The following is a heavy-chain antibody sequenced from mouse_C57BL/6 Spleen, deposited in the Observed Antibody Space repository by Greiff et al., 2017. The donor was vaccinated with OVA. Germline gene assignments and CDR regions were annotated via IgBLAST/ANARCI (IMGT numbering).Heavy chain of an antibody. CDR3: ARGSPYYYAPAWFAY. V-gene: IGHV3-6*01. J-gene: IGHJ3*01. CDR1: GYSITSGYY. D-gene: IGHD1-1*01. Sequence: EVQLQQSGPGLVKPSQSLSLTCSVTGYSITSGYYWNWIRQFPGNKLEWMGYISYDGSNNYNPSLKNRISITRDTSKNQFFLKLNSVTTEDTATYYCARGSPYYYAPAWFAYWGQGTLVTVSA. CDR2: ISYDGSN.